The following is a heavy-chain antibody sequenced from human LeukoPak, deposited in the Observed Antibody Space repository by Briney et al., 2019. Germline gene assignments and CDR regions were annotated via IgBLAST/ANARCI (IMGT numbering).Heavy chain of an antibody. V-gene: IGHV3-53*01. D-gene: IGHD4-17*01. CDR1: GFDVSSNY. Sequence: GGSLRLSCAASGFDVSSNYMSWVRQAPGKGLDWVSLLYRDGTTYYAESVKGGFTISRDSSKSTLYLQMNSLTVEDTALYYCARVGYYGDYALALDHWGQGTLVSVSS. J-gene: IGHJ4*02. CDR2: LYRDGTT. CDR3: ARVGYYGDYALALDH.